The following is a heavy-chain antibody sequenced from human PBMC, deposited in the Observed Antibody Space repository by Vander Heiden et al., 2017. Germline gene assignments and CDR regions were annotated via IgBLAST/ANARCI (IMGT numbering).Heavy chain of an antibody. CDR3: ARYDDYYYGMDV. Sequence: QLQLQESGPGLVKPSETLSLTCTVSGCSISSSSYYWGWIRQPPGKGLEWIGSIYYSGSTYYNPSLKSRVTISVDTSKNQFSLKLSSVTAADTAVYYCARYDDYYYGMDVWGQGTTVTVSS. D-gene: IGHD3-3*01. CDR2: IYYSGST. J-gene: IGHJ6*02. CDR1: GCSISSSSYY. V-gene: IGHV4-39*01.